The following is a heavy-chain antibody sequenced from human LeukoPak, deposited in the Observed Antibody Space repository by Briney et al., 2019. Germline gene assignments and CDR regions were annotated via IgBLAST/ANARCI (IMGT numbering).Heavy chain of an antibody. Sequence: GGSLRLSCAASGFTVSSNYMSWVRQAPGKGLEWVSGIRGSGDSTYYADSVKGRFTISRDNSKNTLYLQMNSLRAEDTAVYYCAKGGGGSCYAGSDYWGQGTLVTVSS. CDR2: IRGSGDST. J-gene: IGHJ4*02. CDR1: GFTVSSNY. D-gene: IGHD2-15*01. V-gene: IGHV3-23*01. CDR3: AKGGGGSCYAGSDY.